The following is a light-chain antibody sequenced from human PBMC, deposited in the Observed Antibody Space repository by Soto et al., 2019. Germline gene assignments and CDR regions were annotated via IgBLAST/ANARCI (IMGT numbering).Light chain of an antibody. J-gene: IGKJ2*01. CDR2: GAS. Sequence: ENVLTQSPGTLSLSPGERATLSCRASQSVRSSYLAWYQQRPGHPPRLLIYGASTRATDIPDRFSGSGSGTDFTLTISSLEPEDFAMFYCQQYGSSPYTFGQGTKLEI. V-gene: IGKV3-20*01. CDR1: QSVRSSY. CDR3: QQYGSSPYT.